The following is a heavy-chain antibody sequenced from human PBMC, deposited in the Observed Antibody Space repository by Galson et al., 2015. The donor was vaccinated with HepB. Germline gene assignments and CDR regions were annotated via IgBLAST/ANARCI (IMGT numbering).Heavy chain of an antibody. Sequence: SLRLSCAASGFTFSSYAMHWVRQAPGKGLEWVAVISYDGSNKYYADSVKGRFTISRDNSKNTLYLQMNSLRAEDTAVYYCARDGEREGTELELPDYWGQGTLVTVSS. CDR3: ARDGEREGTELELPDY. CDR1: GFTFSSYA. D-gene: IGHD1-7*01. J-gene: IGHJ4*02. CDR2: ISYDGSNK. V-gene: IGHV3-30-3*01.